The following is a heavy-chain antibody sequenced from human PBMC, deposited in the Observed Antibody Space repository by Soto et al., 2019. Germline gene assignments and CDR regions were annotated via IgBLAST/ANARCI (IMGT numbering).Heavy chain of an antibody. D-gene: IGHD6-6*01. J-gene: IGHJ4*02. CDR2: IYHSGST. V-gene: IGHV4-4*02. Sequence: PSETLSLTCAVSGGSICSSNGWSWVRQPPGKGLEWIGEIYHSGSTNYNPSLKSRVTISVDKSKNQFSLKLSSVTAADTAVYYCARDSGARPSEFDYWGQGTLVTVSS. CDR3: ARDSGARPSEFDY. CDR1: GGSICSSNG.